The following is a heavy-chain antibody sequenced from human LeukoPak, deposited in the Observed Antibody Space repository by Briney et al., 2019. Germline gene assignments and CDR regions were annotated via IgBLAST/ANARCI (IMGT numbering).Heavy chain of an antibody. D-gene: IGHD3-22*01. CDR1: GYTFTGYY. CDR2: INPNSGGT. V-gene: IGHV1-2*02. CDR3: ARVLLTYYFDSSGYYDY. Sequence: GASVKVSCKASGYTFTGYYMHWVRQAPGQGLDWMGWINPNSGGTNYAQKFQDRVTMTRDTSISTAYMGLSRLRSDDTAVYYCARVLLTYYFDSSGYYDYWGQGTLVTVSS. J-gene: IGHJ4*02.